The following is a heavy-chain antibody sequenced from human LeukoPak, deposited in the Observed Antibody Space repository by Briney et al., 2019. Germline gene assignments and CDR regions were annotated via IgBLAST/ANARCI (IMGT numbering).Heavy chain of an antibody. CDR2: IYHSGST. CDR3: ARAAVDYYARRYFDY. Sequence: KPSETLSLTCAVSGGSISSSNWWSWVRQPPGKGLEWIGEIYHSGSTNYNPSLKSRVTISVDKSKNQFSLKLSSVTAADTAVYYCARAAVDYYARRYFDYWGQGTLVTVSS. CDR1: GGSISSSNW. J-gene: IGHJ4*02. V-gene: IGHV4-4*02. D-gene: IGHD3-10*01.